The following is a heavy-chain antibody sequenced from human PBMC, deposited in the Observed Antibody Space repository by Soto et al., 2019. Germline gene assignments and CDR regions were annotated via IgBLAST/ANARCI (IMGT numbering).Heavy chain of an antibody. D-gene: IGHD6-19*01. V-gene: IGHV3-66*01. J-gene: IGHJ3*02. CDR1: GFTVSSNY. CDR3: ASWTPNSGWYAFDI. Sequence: GGSLRLSCAASGFTVSSNYMSWVRQAPGKGLEWVSVIYSGGSTYYADSVKGRFTISRHNSKNTLYLQMNSLRAEDTAVYYCASWTPNSGWYAFDIWGQGTMVTVSS. CDR2: IYSGGST.